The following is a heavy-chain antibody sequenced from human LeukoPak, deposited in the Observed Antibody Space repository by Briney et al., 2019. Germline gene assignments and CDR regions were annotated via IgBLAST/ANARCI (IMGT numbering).Heavy chain of an antibody. Sequence: SETLSLTCTVSGGSISSSSYYWGWIRQPPGKGLEWIGSIYYSGSTYYNPSLKSRVTISVDTSKNQFSLKLSSVTAADTAVYYCARERRYYDAFDIWGQGTMVTVSS. CDR3: ARERRYYDAFDI. CDR2: IYYSGST. CDR1: GGSISSSSYY. D-gene: IGHD1-26*01. J-gene: IGHJ3*02. V-gene: IGHV4-39*07.